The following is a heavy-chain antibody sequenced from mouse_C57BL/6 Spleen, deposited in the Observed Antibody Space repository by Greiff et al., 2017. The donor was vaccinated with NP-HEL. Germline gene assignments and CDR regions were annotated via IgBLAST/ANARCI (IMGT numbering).Heavy chain of an antibody. D-gene: IGHD2-4*01. Sequence: VQLQQSGAELVRPGASVTLSCKASGYTFTDYEMHWVKQTPVHGLEWIGAIDPETGGTAYNQKFKGKAILTADKSSSTAYLELRSLTSEDSAVYYCTRRRGYDSWFAYWGQGTLVTVSA. CDR3: TRRRGYDSWFAY. J-gene: IGHJ3*01. CDR2: IDPETGGT. V-gene: IGHV1-15*01. CDR1: GYTFTDYE.